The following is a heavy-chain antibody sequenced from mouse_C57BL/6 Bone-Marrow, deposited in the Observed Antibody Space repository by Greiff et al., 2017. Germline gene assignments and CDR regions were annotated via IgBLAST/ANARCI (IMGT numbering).Heavy chain of an antibody. J-gene: IGHJ3*01. CDR3: AREGDYYDYDEAWFAY. CDR1: GFTFSSYA. Sequence: EVQGVESGGGLVKPGGSLKLSCAASGFTFSSYAMSWVRQTPEKRLEWVATISDGGSYTYYPDNVKGRFTISRDNAKNNLYLQMSHLKSEDTAMYYCAREGDYYDYDEAWFAYWGQGTLVTVSA. V-gene: IGHV5-4*01. CDR2: ISDGGSYT. D-gene: IGHD2-4*01.